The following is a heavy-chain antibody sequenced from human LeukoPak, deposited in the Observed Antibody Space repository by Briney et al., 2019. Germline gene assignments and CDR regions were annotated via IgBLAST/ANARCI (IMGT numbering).Heavy chain of an antibody. Sequence: GGSLRLSCAASGFTFSSYGMHWVRQAPGKGLEWVAVISYDGSSKYYADSVKGRFTISRKNSKNPLYLQMNSLRAEDTAVYYCAKDKAARTLYFDYWGQGTLVTVSS. D-gene: IGHD2-15*01. CDR2: ISYDGSSK. CDR3: AKDKAARTLYFDY. V-gene: IGHV3-30*18. J-gene: IGHJ4*02. CDR1: GFTFSSYG.